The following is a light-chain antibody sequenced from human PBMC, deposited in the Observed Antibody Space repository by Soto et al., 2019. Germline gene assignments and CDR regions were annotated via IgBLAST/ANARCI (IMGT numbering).Light chain of an antibody. J-gene: IGLJ2*01. CDR1: SSNIGAGYD. CDR2: GNS. V-gene: IGLV1-40*01. Sequence: QSVLTQPPSVSGAPGQRVIISCTGSSSNIGAGYDVHWYQQLPGTAPKLLIFGNSNRPSGVPDRFSGSKSGTSASLAISGLQAEDEADYYCQSYDTSLSGSWVFGGGNKLTVL. CDR3: QSYDTSLSGSWV.